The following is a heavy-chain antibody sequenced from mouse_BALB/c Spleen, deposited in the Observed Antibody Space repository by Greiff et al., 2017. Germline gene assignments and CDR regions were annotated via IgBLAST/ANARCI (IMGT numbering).Heavy chain of an antibody. D-gene: IGHD1-1*01. Sequence: QVPLQQSGAELAKPGASVKMSCKASGYPFTSYWMHWVKPRPGQGLEWIGYINPSTGYTEYTQNFKEQATLTADKASSTAYMQLSSLTSEDSAVYYCAKDYGSSYAMDYWGQGTSVTVSA. J-gene: IGHJ4*01. CDR2: INPSTGYT. V-gene: IGHV1-7*01. CDR1: GYPFTSYW. CDR3: AKDYGSSYAMDY.